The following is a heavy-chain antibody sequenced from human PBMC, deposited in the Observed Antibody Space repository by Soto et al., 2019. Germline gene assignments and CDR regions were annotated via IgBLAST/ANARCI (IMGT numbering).Heavy chain of an antibody. J-gene: IGHJ5*02. Sequence: EVQLVESGGGLVQPGGSLRLSCAASGFTFSSYDMHWVRQATGKGLEWVSAIGTAGDTYYPGSVKGRFTISRENAKNSWYLQMNSLRAEDTAVYYCARAPPVVSLGDFWSGYVWFDPWGQGTLVTVSS. CDR2: IGTAGDT. D-gene: IGHD3-3*01. CDR3: ARAPPVVSLGDFWSGYVWFDP. V-gene: IGHV3-13*01. CDR1: GFTFSSYD.